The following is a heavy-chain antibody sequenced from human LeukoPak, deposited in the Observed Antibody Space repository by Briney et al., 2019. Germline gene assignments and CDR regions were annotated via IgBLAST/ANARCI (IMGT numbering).Heavy chain of an antibody. D-gene: IGHD3-10*01. CDR3: ARVDGFGELLPDY. J-gene: IGHJ4*02. V-gene: IGHV1-2*02. CDR1: GYTFTGYY. CDR2: INPNSGGT. Sequence: PRASVKVSCKASGYTFTGYYMHWVRQAPGQGLEWMGWINPNSGGTNYAQKFQGRVTMTRDTSISTAYMELSRLRSDDTAVYYCARVDGFGELLPDYWGQGTLVTVSS.